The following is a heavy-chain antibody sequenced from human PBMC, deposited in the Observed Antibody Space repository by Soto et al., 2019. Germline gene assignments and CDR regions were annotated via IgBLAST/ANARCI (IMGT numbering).Heavy chain of an antibody. J-gene: IGHJ4*02. CDR2: IKHDTGEA. CDR1: GLKSSDYW. D-gene: IGHD3-10*01. V-gene: IGHV3-7*03. CDR3: ARDRLLSSGPYRPSRFDY. Sequence: PGGSLRLSCAASGLKSSDYWMSWVRYAAGNWQEGVGNIKHDTGEAHYAASVKGRFTITRDNIKNFLFLQMRDQRADDTASYYCARDRLLSSGPYRPSRFDYWGLGALVTVSS.